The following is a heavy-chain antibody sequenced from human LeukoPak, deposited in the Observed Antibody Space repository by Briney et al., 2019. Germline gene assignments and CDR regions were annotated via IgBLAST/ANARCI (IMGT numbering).Heavy chain of an antibody. V-gene: IGHV3-74*01. Sequence: GGALRLSCAASGFTFSRYWMHWVRQAPGKGLRWVSRINSDGSSTYYADSVKGRFTTSRDNAKNALHLQMNSLTAEDTAVYYCVLDLFSSFAFDIWGQGTMVTFSS. J-gene: IGHJ3*02. D-gene: IGHD3/OR15-3a*01. CDR1: GFTFSRYW. CDR2: INSDGSST. CDR3: VLDLFSSFAFDI.